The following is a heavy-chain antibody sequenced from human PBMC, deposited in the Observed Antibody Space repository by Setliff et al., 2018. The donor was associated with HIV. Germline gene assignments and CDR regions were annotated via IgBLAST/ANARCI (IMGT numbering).Heavy chain of an antibody. V-gene: IGHV3-48*03. J-gene: IGHJ6*01. Sequence: GGSLRLSCAASGFTFSRYEMNWVRQATGKGVEWLSYITATGTTVSYAESVRGRFIISRDSVRNVLYLQMKSLRVEDTAVYYCARDYLYYNLYNGAPVYGMDVWG. CDR3: ARDYLYYNLYNGAPVYGMDV. CDR2: ITATGTTV. CDR1: GFTFSRYE. D-gene: IGHD3-3*01.